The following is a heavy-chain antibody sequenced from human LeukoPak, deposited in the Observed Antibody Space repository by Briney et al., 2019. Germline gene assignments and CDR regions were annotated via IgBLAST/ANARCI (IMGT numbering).Heavy chain of an antibody. CDR3: ARVPVDTNMVSHIDY. V-gene: IGHV3-7*01. J-gene: IGHJ4*02. Sequence: GGSLRLSCAASGFTFSSYWMAWVRQAPGKGLEWVANVKQDGSERCYVESVKGRLSISRDNAKNSLYLQMNSLRAEDTAVYFCARVPVDTNMVSHIDYWGQGTLVTVSS. CDR1: GFTFSSYW. D-gene: IGHD5-18*01. CDR2: VKQDGSER.